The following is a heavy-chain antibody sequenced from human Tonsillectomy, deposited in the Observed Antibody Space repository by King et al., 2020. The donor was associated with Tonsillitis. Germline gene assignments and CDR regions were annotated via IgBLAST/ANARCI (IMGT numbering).Heavy chain of an antibody. D-gene: IGHD6-6*01. CDR3: ARGGSSAGSYYYYYYYMDV. J-gene: IGHJ6*03. V-gene: IGHV4-59*01. CDR2: IYYSGST. Sequence: VQLQESGPGLVKPSETLSLTCTVSDGSISSYYWSWIRQPPGKGLEWIGYIYYSGSTNYNPSLKSRVTISVDTSNNQFSLKLSSVTAADTAVYYCARGGSSAGSYYYYYYYMDVWGKGTTVTVSS. CDR1: DGSISSYY.